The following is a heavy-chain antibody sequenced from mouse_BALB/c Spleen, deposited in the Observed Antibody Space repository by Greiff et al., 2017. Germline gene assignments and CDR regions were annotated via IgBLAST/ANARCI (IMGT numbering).Heavy chain of an antibody. V-gene: IGHV5-6-3*01. CDR3: ARWDFSYGYDDVYYFDY. CDR1: GFTFSSYY. D-gene: IGHD2-2*01. J-gene: IGHJ2*01. CDR2: INSNGGST. Sequence: EVKLVESGGGLVKLGGSLKLSCAASGFTFSSYYMSWVRQTPDKRLELVATINSNGGSTYYPDSVKGRFTISRDNAKNTLYLQMSSLKSEDTAMYYCARWDFSYGYDDVYYFDYWGQGTTLTVSS.